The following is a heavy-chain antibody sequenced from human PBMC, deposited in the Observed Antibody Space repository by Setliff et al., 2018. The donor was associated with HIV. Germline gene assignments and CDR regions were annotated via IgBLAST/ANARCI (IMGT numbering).Heavy chain of an antibody. Sequence: ASVKVSCKASGYTFTSYYMHWVRQAPGQGLEGMGIINPSGGSTSYAQKFQGRVTMTRDTSTSTVYMELSSLRSEDTAVYYCARDEGSSRSAFDIWGQGTMVTVS. V-gene: IGHV1-46*01. CDR2: INPSGGST. J-gene: IGHJ3*02. D-gene: IGHD6-13*01. CDR3: ARDEGSSRSAFDI. CDR1: GYTFTSYY.